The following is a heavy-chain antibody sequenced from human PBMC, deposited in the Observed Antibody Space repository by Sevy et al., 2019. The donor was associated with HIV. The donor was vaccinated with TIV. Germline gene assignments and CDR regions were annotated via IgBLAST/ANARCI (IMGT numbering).Heavy chain of an antibody. D-gene: IGHD3-10*01. Sequence: GGSLRLSFAASGFTFSSYAMSWVRQAPGKGLEWVSAISGSGGSTYYADSVKGRFTISRDNSKNTLYLQMNSLRAEDTAVYYCAKDLRLGRAGDYWGQGTLVTVSS. CDR1: GFTFSSYA. J-gene: IGHJ4*02. CDR2: ISGSGGST. V-gene: IGHV3-23*01. CDR3: AKDLRLGRAGDY.